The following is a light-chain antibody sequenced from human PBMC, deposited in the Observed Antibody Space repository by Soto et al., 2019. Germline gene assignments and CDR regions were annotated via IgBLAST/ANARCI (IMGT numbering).Light chain of an antibody. CDR3: QQYNNWPPWT. CDR2: GAS. J-gene: IGKJ1*01. V-gene: IGKV3-15*01. Sequence: EIVXRQSRATLYVSKGERATLSCRASQSVSSNLAWYQQKPGQAPRLLIYGASTRATGIPARFSGGGSGTEFTLTISTLQSQDFAVYYCQQYNNWPPWTFGQGTKVDIK. CDR1: QSVSSN.